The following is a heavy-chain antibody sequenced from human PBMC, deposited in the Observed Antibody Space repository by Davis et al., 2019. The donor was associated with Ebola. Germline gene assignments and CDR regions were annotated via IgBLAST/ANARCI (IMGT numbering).Heavy chain of an antibody. J-gene: IGHJ4*02. Sequence: GESLKISCAASGFTFSSYSMNWVRQAPGKGLEWVSSISSSSSYIYYADSVKGRFTISRDNAKNTLYLQMNSLRAEDTAVYYCARAVYDILTGYYDYWGQGTLVTVSS. CDR3: ARAVYDILTGYYDY. D-gene: IGHD3-9*01. CDR1: GFTFSSYS. CDR2: ISSSSSYI. V-gene: IGHV3-21*01.